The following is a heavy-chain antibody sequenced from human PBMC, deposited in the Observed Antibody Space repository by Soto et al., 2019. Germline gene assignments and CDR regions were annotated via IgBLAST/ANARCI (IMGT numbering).Heavy chain of an antibody. V-gene: IGHV4-59*08. CDR2: IYYSGST. CDR3: ARLAVTTNSFDY. Sequence: SETLSLTCTVSGGSISSYYWSWIRQPPGKGLEWIGYIYYSGSTNYNPSLKSRVTISVDTSKNQFSLKLSSVTAADTAVYYCARLAVTTNSFDYWGKGTLVTVSS. D-gene: IGHD4-17*01. J-gene: IGHJ4*02. CDR1: GGSISSYY.